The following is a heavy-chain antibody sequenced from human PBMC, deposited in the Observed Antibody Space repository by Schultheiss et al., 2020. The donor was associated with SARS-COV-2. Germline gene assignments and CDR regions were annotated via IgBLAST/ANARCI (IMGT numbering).Heavy chain of an antibody. CDR1: GGSISSSRHY. J-gene: IGHJ6*03. CDR3: ARVRVNSLFGYYYYMDV. D-gene: IGHD2-21*01. V-gene: IGHV4-61*05. CDR2: IYTSGST. Sequence: SETLSLTCSVSGGSISSSRHYWGWIRQSPGKGLEWIGRIYTSGSTNYNPSLKSRVTMSVDTSKNQFSLKLSSVTAADTAVYYCARVRVNSLFGYYYYMDVWGKGTTVTVSS.